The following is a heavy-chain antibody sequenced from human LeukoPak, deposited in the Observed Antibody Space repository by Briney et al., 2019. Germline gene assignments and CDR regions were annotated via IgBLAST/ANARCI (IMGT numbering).Heavy chain of an antibody. CDR2: ISYDGSNK. V-gene: IGHV3-30-3*01. Sequence: PGGSLRLSCAASGFTFSSYAMSWVRQAPGKGLEWVAVISYDGSNKYYADSVKGRFTISRDNSKNTLYLQMNSLRAEDTAVYYCARDVDTAMEGSIDYWGQGTLVTVSS. J-gene: IGHJ4*02. CDR3: ARDVDTAMEGSIDY. D-gene: IGHD5-18*01. CDR1: GFTFSSYA.